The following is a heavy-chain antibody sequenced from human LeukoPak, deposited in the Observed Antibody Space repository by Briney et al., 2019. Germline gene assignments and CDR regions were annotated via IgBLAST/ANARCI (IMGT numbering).Heavy chain of an antibody. Sequence: GASVKVSCKASGYIFSNFGINWVRQATGQGLEWMGWMNPNSGNTGYAQKFQGRVTMTRNTSISTAYMELSSLRSEDTAVYYCARRSLAVAAFDYWGQGTLVTVSS. CDR3: ARRSLAVAAFDY. J-gene: IGHJ4*02. D-gene: IGHD6-19*01. CDR2: MNPNSGNT. V-gene: IGHV1-8*02. CDR1: GYIFSNFG.